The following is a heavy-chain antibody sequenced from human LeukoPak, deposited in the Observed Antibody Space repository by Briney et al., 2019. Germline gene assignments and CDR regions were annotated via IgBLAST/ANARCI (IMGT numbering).Heavy chain of an antibody. CDR3: ARVLRKGPYGDGGYFYFYTDV. CDR1: GGSFSGYY. CDR2: INHSGRT. D-gene: IGHD4-17*01. J-gene: IGHJ6*03. Sequence: SETLSLTCAVYGGSFSGYYWSCIRQPPGKGLEWIGEINHSGRTNYNPSLKSRVTISVDTSKNQFSLKLSSVTAADTAVYYCARVLRKGPYGDGGYFYFYTDVWGKGTTVTVSS. V-gene: IGHV4-34*01.